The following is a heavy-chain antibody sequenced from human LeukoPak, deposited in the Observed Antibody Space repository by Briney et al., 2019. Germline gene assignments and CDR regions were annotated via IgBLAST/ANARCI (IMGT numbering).Heavy chain of an antibody. CDR1: GYSFTSNW. Sequence: GESLKISWKGSGYSFTSNWIAWVRQMPGKGLEWRGSIYPCESDTKYRPSFQGHVTMSADKSINTAYLQWSSLKASDTAMYYCARRAVGATDYWGQGTLVIVSS. J-gene: IGHJ4*02. V-gene: IGHV5-51*01. D-gene: IGHD1-26*01. CDR3: ARRAVGATDY. CDR2: IYPCESDT.